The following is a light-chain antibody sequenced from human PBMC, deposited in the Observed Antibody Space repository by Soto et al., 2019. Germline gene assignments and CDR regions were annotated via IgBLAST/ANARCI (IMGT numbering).Light chain of an antibody. V-gene: IGKV3-20*01. J-gene: IGKJ1*01. CDR1: QSVISSY. CDR3: QQYGSSSWT. Sequence: EMVLTQSPGTLSLSPGERATLSCRASQSVISSYFAWYQQRFGQAPRLLIYGASSRATGIPDRFSGSGSGTDFTLTISRLEPEDFAVYYCQQYGSSSWTFGQGTKVEIK. CDR2: GAS.